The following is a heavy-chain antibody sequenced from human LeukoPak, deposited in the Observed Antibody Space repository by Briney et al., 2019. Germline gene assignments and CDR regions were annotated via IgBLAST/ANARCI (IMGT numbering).Heavy chain of an antibody. V-gene: IGHV4-38-2*02. CDR2: IYHSGST. J-gene: IGHJ4*02. D-gene: IGHD3-10*01. Sequence: SETLSLTCTVSGYSISSGYYWGWIRQPPGKGLEWIGSIYHSGSTYYNPSLKSRVTISVNTSKNQFSLKLSSVTAADTAVYYCARWQGFGVLSLDYWGQGTLVTVSS. CDR1: GYSISSGYY. CDR3: ARWQGFGVLSLDY.